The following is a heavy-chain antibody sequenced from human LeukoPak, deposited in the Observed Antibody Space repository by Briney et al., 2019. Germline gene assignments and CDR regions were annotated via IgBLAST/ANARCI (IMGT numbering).Heavy chain of an antibody. CDR2: IISISSHI. CDR1: GFTFSSYS. J-gene: IGHJ6*03. V-gene: IGHV3-21*01. Sequence: GGSLRLSCAASGFTFSSYSMNWVRQAPGKGLEWVASIISISSHIYYADSVKGRFTISRDNAKNSLYLQMNSLRAEDTAVYYCARTRAPSNGRVLYYMDVWGKGTTVTVSS. CDR3: ARTRAPSNGRVLYYMDV. D-gene: IGHD2-2*01.